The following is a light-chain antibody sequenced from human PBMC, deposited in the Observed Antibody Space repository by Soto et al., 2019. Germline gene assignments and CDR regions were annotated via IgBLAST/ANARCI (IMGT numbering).Light chain of an antibody. CDR1: SSDVGGYNY. CDR2: EVS. CDR3: SSYAGSNNLVV. V-gene: IGLV2-8*01. J-gene: IGLJ2*01. Sequence: QSALTQPPSASGSPGQSVTISCTGTSSDVGGYNYVSWYQQHPGKAPKLMIYEVSKRPSGVPDRFSGSKSGNTASLTVSGXXXXXEADYYCSSYAGSNNLVVFGGGTKLTVL.